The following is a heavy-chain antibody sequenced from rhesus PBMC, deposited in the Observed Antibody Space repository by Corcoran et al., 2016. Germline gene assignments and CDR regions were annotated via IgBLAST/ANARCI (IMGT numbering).Heavy chain of an antibody. CDR3: SKHGGDSGYHSGRSFDF. J-gene: IGHJ3*01. CDR2: IYNSGGT. D-gene: IGHD3-28*01. V-gene: IGHV4-160*01. CDR1: GASVSSHF. Sequence: QVQLQESGPGLVKPSETLSLTCAVSGASVSSHFWSWIRKAPGKGMEWIGRIYNSGGTNYNPSLKIRVPISRDPSKNHFSLRLSSVTAADTAVYFCSKHGGDSGYHSGRSFDFWGQGLRVTVSS.